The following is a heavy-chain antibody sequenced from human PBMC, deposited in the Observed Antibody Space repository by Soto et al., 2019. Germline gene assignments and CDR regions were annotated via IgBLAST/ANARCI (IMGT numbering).Heavy chain of an antibody. CDR1: GFTFSSYA. V-gene: IGHV3-23*01. Sequence: GGSLRLSCAASGFTFSSYAMSWVRQAPGKGLEWVSVISGGNTYYADSVKGRFTISRDNSKNTLYLQMNSLRAEDTAVYYCAKSAYYYTNWFDPWGQGTPVTVSS. CDR2: ISGGNT. D-gene: IGHD3-10*01. J-gene: IGHJ5*02. CDR3: AKSAYYYTNWFDP.